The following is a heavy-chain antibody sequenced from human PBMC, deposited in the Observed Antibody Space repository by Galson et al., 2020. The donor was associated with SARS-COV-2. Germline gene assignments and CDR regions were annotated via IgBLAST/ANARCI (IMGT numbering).Heavy chain of an antibody. CDR2: IYYSGSA. CDR1: GGPITSRSYY. J-gene: IGHJ4*02. D-gene: IGHD1-26*01. Sequence: SETLSLTCTVSGGPITSRSYYWAWIRQPPGKGPEWSGCIYYSGSAYYDPSLRSRVSIFVDTSKNHFSLKQTSVSAADTAVYYCARRAVGPLAFNFWGQGILVTVSS. CDR3: ARRAVGPLAFNF. V-gene: IGHV4-39*02.